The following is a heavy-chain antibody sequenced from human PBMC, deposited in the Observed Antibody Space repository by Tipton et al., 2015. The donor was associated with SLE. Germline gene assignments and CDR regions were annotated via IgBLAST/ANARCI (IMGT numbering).Heavy chain of an antibody. Sequence: SLRLSCATSGFTLIRNYMNWVRQAPGKGLEWVSVIDSGGSRYYADSVKGRFTISRDTSKNTVHLQLNSLRAEDTAVYYCARASRRGYGGYSSGWTMDVWGQGTTVTVS. D-gene: IGHD6-19*01. J-gene: IGHJ6*02. CDR2: IDSGGSR. CDR3: ARASRRGYGGYSSGWTMDV. CDR1: GFTLIRNY. V-gene: IGHV3-53*05.